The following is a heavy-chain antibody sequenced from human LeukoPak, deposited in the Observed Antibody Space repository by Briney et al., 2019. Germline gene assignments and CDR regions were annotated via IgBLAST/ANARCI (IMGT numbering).Heavy chain of an antibody. CDR2: AHYTGST. J-gene: IGHJ4*02. Sequence: PSETLSLTCSVSNDPITRTTYYWGWIRQSPGKGLECIGSAHYTGSTYYDPSLRGRVTISVDTSKNQFSLRLTSVTASDTAVYYCARQTGVGLFILPGGQGTLVTVSS. CDR3: ARQTGVGLFILP. D-gene: IGHD3-3*01. CDR1: NDPITRTTYY. V-gene: IGHV4-39*01.